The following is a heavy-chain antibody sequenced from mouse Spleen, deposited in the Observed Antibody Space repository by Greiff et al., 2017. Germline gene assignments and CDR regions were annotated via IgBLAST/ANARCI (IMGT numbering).Heavy chain of an antibody. J-gene: IGHJ4*01. Sequence: QVHVKQSGAELARPGASVKLSCKASGYTFTSYGISWVKQRTGQGLEWIGEIYPRSGNTYYNEKFKGKATLTADKSSSTAYMELRSLTSEDSAVYFCARDGDYVGAMDYWGQGTSVTVSS. CDR3: ARDGDYVGAMDY. V-gene: IGHV1-81*01. CDR1: GYTFTSYG. CDR2: IYPRSGNT. D-gene: IGHD2-13*01.